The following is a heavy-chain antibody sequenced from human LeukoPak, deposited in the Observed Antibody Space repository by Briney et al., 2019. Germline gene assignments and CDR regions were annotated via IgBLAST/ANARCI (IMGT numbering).Heavy chain of an antibody. D-gene: IGHD3-10*01. Sequence: GGSLRLSCAVSGLTFRNYGMHWVRQAPGKGLEWVAIIYYDGSEKYYVDSVKGRFTISRDNSKNTLYLQMNSLRAEDTAVYYCAKVVDMVRGPIDYWGQGTLVTVSS. CDR2: IYYDGSEK. CDR1: GLTFRNYG. J-gene: IGHJ4*02. V-gene: IGHV3-33*06. CDR3: AKVVDMVRGPIDY.